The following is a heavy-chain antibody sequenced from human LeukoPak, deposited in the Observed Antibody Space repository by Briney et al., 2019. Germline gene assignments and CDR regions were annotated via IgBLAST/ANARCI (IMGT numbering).Heavy chain of an antibody. V-gene: IGHV3-30*18. CDR2: ISYDGPNK. CDR1: EFTFNSYG. J-gene: IGHJ4*02. D-gene: IGHD5-18*01. CDR3: AKEKLPSGYSFLTDY. Sequence: GGSLRLSCAASEFTFNSYGMHWVRQAPGKGLEWVAVISYDGPNKYYADSVKGRFTISRDDSKSTLYLQMNSLRPEDTAVYYCAKEKLPSGYSFLTDYWGQGTLVTVSS.